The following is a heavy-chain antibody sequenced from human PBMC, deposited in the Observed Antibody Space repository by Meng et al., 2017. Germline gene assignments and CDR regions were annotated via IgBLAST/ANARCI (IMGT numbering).Heavy chain of an antibody. V-gene: IGHV3-64*01. CDR1: GFTFSSYA. J-gene: IGHJ6*02. CDR2: ISSNGGST. CDR3: ARVKMVRGFYYGMDV. Sequence: GESLKISCAASGFTFSSYAMHWVRQAPGKGLEYVSAISSNGGSTYYANSVKGRFTISRDNSKNTLYLQMGSLRAEDTAVYYCARVKMVRGFYYGMDVWGQGTTVTVSS. D-gene: IGHD3-10*01.